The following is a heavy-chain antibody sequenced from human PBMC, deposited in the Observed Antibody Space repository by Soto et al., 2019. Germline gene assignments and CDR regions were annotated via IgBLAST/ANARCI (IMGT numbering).Heavy chain of an antibody. CDR3: AVISGSYLFDI. CDR1: GFTFSSYA. CDR2: ISSNGGST. V-gene: IGHV3-64*01. Sequence: GGSLRLSCAASGFTFSSYAMHWVRQAPGKGLEYVSAISSNGGSTYYANSVKGRFTISRDNSKNTLYLQMGSLRAEDMAVYYCAVISGSYLFDIWGQGTMVTVSS. J-gene: IGHJ3*02. D-gene: IGHD1-26*01.